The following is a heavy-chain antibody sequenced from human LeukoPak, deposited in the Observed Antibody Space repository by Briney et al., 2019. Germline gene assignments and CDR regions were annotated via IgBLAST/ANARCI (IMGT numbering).Heavy chain of an antibody. CDR3: AKEMGNYDILTGYDY. CDR2: ISYDGSNK. Sequence: GALRLSCAASGFTFSSYGMHWVRQAPGKGLEWVAVISYDGSNKYYADSVKGRFTISRDNSKNTLYLQMNSLRAEDTAVYYCAKEMGNYDILTGYDYWGQGTLVTVSS. V-gene: IGHV3-30*18. D-gene: IGHD3-9*01. J-gene: IGHJ4*02. CDR1: GFTFSSYG.